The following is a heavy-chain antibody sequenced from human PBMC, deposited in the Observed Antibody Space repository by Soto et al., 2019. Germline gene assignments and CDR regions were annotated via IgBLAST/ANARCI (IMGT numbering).Heavy chain of an antibody. V-gene: IGHV1-8*01. CDR1: GYTFTSYD. Sequence: ASVKVSCKASGYTFTSYDINWVRQATGQGLEWMGWMNPNSGNTGYAQKFQGRVTMTRNTSISTAYMELSSLRSEDTAVYYCARGGCSGGSCYSLDYYYYMDVWGRGTTVTVSS. J-gene: IGHJ6*03. D-gene: IGHD2-15*01. CDR2: MNPNSGNT. CDR3: ARGGCSGGSCYSLDYYYYMDV.